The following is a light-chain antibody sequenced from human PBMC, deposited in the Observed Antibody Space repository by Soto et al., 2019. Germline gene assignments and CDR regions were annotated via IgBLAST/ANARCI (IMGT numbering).Light chain of an antibody. CDR1: SGHSSYI. J-gene: IGLJ3*02. CDR3: ETWDSNTRV. V-gene: IGLV4-60*02. CDR2: LEGSGSY. Sequence: QLVLTQSSSASASLGSSVKLTCTLSSGHSSYIIAWHQQQPGKAPRYLMKLEGSGSYNKGSGDPDRFSGSSSGADRYLTISNLQFEDEADYYCETWDSNTRVFGGGTTVTVL.